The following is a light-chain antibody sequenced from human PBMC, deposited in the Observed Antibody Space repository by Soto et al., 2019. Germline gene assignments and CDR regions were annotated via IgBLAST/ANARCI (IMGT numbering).Light chain of an antibody. CDR1: GGHSSYA. V-gene: IGLV4-69*01. Sequence: QPVLTQSPSASASLGASVKLTCTLSGGHSSYAIAWHQQQPEKGPRYLMKLNSDGSHSKGDGIPDRFSGSSSGAERYLTISSLQSEDEADYYCQTWGTGIVVFGGGTKLTVL. CDR2: LNSDGSH. CDR3: QTWGTGIVV. J-gene: IGLJ2*01.